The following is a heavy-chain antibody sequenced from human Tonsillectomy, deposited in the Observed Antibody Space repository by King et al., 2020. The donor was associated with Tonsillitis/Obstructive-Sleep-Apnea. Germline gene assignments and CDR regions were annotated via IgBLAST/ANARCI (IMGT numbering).Heavy chain of an antibody. CDR2: IFYSGST. CDR1: GGSVSSSSYY. D-gene: IGHD2-2*01. J-gene: IGHJ5*02. V-gene: IGHV4-61*01. CDR3: ARLIVPATGGWFDP. Sequence: QLQESGPGLVKPSETLSLTCSVSGGSVSSSSYYWSWIRQPPGKGLEWLGYIFYSGSTNYNPSLTSRVTISVDTSKNQFSLKLSSVTAAETAVYYCARLIVPATGGWFDPWGQGTLVTVSS.